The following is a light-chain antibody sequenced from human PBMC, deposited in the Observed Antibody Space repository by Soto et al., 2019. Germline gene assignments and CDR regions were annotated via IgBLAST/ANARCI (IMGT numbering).Light chain of an antibody. V-gene: IGKV1-39*01. CDR2: AAS. Sequence: DIQMTQSPSSLSASVGDRVSITCRASQSIGKFLNWYLQKPGKAPKILIYAASTLQSGVPSRFSGSGSGTDFTLTITSLQPEDFATSYCQESYNSRGTFGQGTKVDIK. J-gene: IGKJ1*01. CDR3: QESYNSRGT. CDR1: QSIGKF.